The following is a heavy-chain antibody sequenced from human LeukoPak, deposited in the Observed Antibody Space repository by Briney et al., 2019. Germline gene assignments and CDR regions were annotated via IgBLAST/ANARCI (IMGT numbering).Heavy chain of an antibody. D-gene: IGHD1-26*01. CDR3: VKDPSGNYFYFDY. J-gene: IGHJ4*02. V-gene: IGHV3-64D*09. Sequence: GSLRLSCSASGFTFSSFAMFWVRQAPGKGLEYVSGISSDGGRTNYADSVKARFTISKDNSKVTLYLQMTSLRPEDTAIYYCVKDPSGNYFYFDYWGQGTLVTVSS. CDR1: GFTFSSFA. CDR2: ISSDGGRT.